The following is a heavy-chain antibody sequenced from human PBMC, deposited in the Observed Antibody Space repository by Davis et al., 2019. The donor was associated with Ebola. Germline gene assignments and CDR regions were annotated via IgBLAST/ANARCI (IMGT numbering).Heavy chain of an antibody. Sequence: PSETLSLTFAVYGGSFSGYYWSWIRQPPGKGLEWIGEINHSGSTNYNPSLKSRVTISVDTSKNQFSLKLSSVTAADTAVYYCARGVVYYYYYYMDVWGKGTTVTVSS. CDR3: ARGVVYYYYYYMDV. CDR1: GGSFSGYY. J-gene: IGHJ6*03. D-gene: IGHD2-21*01. CDR2: INHSGST. V-gene: IGHV4-34*01.